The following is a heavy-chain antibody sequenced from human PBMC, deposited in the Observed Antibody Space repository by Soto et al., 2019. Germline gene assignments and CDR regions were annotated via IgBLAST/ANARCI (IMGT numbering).Heavy chain of an antibody. V-gene: IGHV1-2*04. CDR2: INPNSGGT. D-gene: IGHD6-13*01. CDR3: ARERRGRAAAGIGNWFDP. CDR1: GYTFTGYY. Sequence: QVQLVQSGAEVKKPGASVKVSCKASGYTFTGYYMHWVRQAPGQGLAWMGWINPNSGGTNYAQKVQGWVTMTRDTSISTAYMELSRVRSDDTAVYYCARERRGRAAAGIGNWFDPWGQGTLVTVSS. J-gene: IGHJ5*02.